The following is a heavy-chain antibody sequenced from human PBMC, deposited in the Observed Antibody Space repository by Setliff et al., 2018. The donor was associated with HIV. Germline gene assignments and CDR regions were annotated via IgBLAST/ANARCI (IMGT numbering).Heavy chain of an antibody. V-gene: IGHV1-46*01. Sequence: GASVKVSCKASGYTFTSYYLHWVRQAPGQGLEWMGMINPSGGSASYAQKFQGRVTMSRDTSTSTVYMELSSLRSEDTAVYYCARADSSNWYHVDYWGQGTLVTVS. CDR3: ARADSSNWYHVDY. D-gene: IGHD6-13*01. J-gene: IGHJ4*02. CDR2: INPSGGSA. CDR1: GYTFTSYY.